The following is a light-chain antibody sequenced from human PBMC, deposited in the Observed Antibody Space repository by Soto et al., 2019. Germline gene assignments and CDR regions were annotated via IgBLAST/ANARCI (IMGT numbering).Light chain of an antibody. CDR1: SGHSSYT. J-gene: IGLJ2*01. Sequence: QSVLTQPPSASASLGASVKLPCTLTSGHSSYTIAWHQQRPEKGPRYLMRLNSDGSHSKGDGIPDRFSGSSSGAERYLTISSLQSEDEADYYCQTWGTGYVVFGGGTKLTVL. CDR3: QTWGTGYVV. V-gene: IGLV4-69*01. CDR2: LNSDGSH.